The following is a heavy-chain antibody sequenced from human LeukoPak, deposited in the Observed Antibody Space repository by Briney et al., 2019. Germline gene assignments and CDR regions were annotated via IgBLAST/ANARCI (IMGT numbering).Heavy chain of an antibody. CDR1: GDSSNRGSYY. CDR2: GDGSGST. CDR3: ARETDFPNTST. D-gene: IGHD2/OR15-2a*01. Sequence: SQTLSLNCTISGDSSNRGSYYRTWIRQPAGKGLEWIGHGDGSGSTNYNPSIKTLATISLDTCENQFSLKLSSVTAAVTALYCCARETDFPNTSTWGQGTLVTVPS. J-gene: IGHJ5*02. V-gene: IGHV4-61*09.